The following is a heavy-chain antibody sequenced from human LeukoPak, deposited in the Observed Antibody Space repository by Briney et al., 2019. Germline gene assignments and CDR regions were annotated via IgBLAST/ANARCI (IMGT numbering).Heavy chain of an antibody. Sequence: GASVKVSCKASGYTFTSYDINWVRQATGQGLEWMGWMNPNSGNTGYAQKFQGRVTITRNTSISTAYMELSSLRSEDTAVYYCARETDDYGWFDPWGQGTLVTVSS. CDR1: GYTFTSYD. J-gene: IGHJ5*02. CDR2: MNPNSGNT. V-gene: IGHV1-8*03. D-gene: IGHD4-17*01. CDR3: ARETDDYGWFDP.